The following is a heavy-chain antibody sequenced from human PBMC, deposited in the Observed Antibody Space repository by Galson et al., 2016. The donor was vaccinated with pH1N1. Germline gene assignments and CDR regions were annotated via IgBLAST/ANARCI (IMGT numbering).Heavy chain of an antibody. CDR2: ISSSGGTT. V-gene: IGHV3-23*01. J-gene: IGHJ4*02. Sequence: SLRLSCAASGFTFGTYAMTWVRQAPGKGLEWVSTISSSGGTTFYTDSVKGRFTISRDYSKSTLYLHMNSLRAGDTALYYCARGRYDYDGDFGFWGQGTLVTVSS. CDR1: GFTFGTYA. CDR3: ARGRYDYDGDFGF. D-gene: IGHD4-23*01.